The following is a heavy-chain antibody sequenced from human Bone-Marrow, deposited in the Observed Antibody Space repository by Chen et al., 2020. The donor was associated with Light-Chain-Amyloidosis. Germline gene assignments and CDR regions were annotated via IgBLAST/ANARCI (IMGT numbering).Heavy chain of an antibody. CDR2: IYTSGST. CDR3: AREPYYGSGSYYKFPYYYYYYYGMDV. V-gene: IGHV4-4*07. Sequence: QVQLQESGPGLVKPSETLSLTCTVPGGSISSYYWSWNRQPAGKGLAWIGRIYTSGSTNYNPSLKSRVTMSLDTSKNQFSLKLSPVTAADTAVYYCAREPYYGSGSYYKFPYYYYYYYGMDVWGQGTTVTVSS. D-gene: IGHD3-10*01. CDR1: GGSISSYY. J-gene: IGHJ6*02.